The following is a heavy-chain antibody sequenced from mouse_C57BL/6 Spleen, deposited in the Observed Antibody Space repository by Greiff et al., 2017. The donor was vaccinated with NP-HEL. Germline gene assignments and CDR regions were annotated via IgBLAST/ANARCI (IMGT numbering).Heavy chain of an antibody. J-gene: IGHJ2*01. CDR3: ARAYYGSSDYFDY. CDR2: ISDGGSYT. D-gene: IGHD1-1*01. CDR1: GFTFSSYA. V-gene: IGHV5-4*01. Sequence: EVQGVESGGGLVKPGGSLKLSCAASGFTFSSYAMSWVRQTPEKRLEWVATISDGGSYTYYPDNVKGRFTISRDNAKNNLYLQMSHLKSEDTAMYYCARAYYGSSDYFDYWGKGTTLTVSS.